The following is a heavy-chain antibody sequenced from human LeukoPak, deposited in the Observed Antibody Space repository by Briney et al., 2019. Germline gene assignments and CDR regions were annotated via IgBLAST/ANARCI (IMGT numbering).Heavy chain of an antibody. V-gene: IGHV3-23*01. CDR1: GFTFSTYA. CDR3: AKYVGQSGSNYYGLDV. D-gene: IGHD1-26*01. J-gene: IGHJ6*02. Sequence: GGSLRLSCVVSGFTFSTYAMNWVRQAPGKGLDWVSGISASGGSTYYTDSVKGRFTISRDNSKNTLFMQMNSLRDEDTALYYCAKYVGQSGSNYYGLDVWGQGTAVTVSS. CDR2: ISASGGST.